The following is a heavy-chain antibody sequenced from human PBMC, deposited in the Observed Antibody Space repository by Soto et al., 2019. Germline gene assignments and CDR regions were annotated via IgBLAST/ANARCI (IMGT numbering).Heavy chain of an antibody. CDR1: GGSISSTSYY. J-gene: IGHJ4*02. Sequence: LSLTCTVSGGSISSTSYYWGWIRQPPGKGLEWIGSVYYSGSTYYNPSLSSRVTISVDTSKNQFSLRLSSVTAADTAVYYCARTIFGVVIRNYYFDYWGQGTLVTVSS. D-gene: IGHD3-3*01. V-gene: IGHV4-39*01. CDR2: VYYSGST. CDR3: ARTIFGVVIRNYYFDY.